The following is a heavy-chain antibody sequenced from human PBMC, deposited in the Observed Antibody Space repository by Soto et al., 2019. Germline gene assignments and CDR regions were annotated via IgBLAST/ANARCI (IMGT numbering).Heavy chain of an antibody. CDR3: AKGDSSGYYRTIGYFDY. D-gene: IGHD3-22*01. CDR2: ISGSGGST. Sequence: GGSLRLSCAASGFTFSSYAMSWVRQAPGKGLEWVSAISGSGGSTYYADSVKGRFTISRDNSKNTLYLQMNSLRAEDTAVYYCAKGDSSGYYRTIGYFDYWGQGTLVTVSS. J-gene: IGHJ4*02. CDR1: GFTFSSYA. V-gene: IGHV3-23*01.